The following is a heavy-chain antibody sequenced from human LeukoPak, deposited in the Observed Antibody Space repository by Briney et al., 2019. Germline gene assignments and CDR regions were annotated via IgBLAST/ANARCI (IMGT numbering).Heavy chain of an antibody. J-gene: IGHJ4*02. CDR1: GXTFSDHH. D-gene: IGHD3-9*01. CDR3: ARSTLYDILTEYYFDY. Sequence: GGSLRLSWVASGXTFSDHHLSWIRQAPGKGLEWVSYISSSSSYTNYADSVKGRFTISRDSAKNSLYLQMNSLRAEDTAVYYCARSTLYDILTEYYFDYWGQGTLVTVSS. CDR2: ISSSSSYT. V-gene: IGHV3-11*03.